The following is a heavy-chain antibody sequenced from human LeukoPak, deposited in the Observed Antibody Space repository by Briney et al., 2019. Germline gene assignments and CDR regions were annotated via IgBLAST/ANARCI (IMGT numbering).Heavy chain of an antibody. CDR3: ARDLYSGYELDY. J-gene: IGHJ4*02. V-gene: IGHV3-33*01. CDR1: GFTFSSYG. D-gene: IGHD5-12*01. Sequence: GGSLRLSCAASGFTFSSYGMHWVRQAPGKGLEWVAVIWYDGSNKYYADSVKGRFTISRDNSKNTLYLQMNSLRAEDTAAHYCARDLYSGYELDYWGQGTLVTVSS. CDR2: IWYDGSNK.